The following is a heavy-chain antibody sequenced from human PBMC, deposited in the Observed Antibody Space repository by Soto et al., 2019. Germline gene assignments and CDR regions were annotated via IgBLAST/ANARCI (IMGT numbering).Heavy chain of an antibody. V-gene: IGHV1-18*04. D-gene: IGHD3-22*01. J-gene: IGHJ5*02. Sequence: QVHLVQSGAEVKKPGASVKVSCKASGYSFSNYGINWVRQAPGQGLEWMGWISAYNGNTKYAQKLQGRVTVTTDTSTSTAYMELRSLISDDTVVYYCARDGFNIYYYDSSGPRWFDPWGQGTLVTVSS. CDR1: GYSFSNYG. CDR3: ARDGFNIYYYDSSGPRWFDP. CDR2: ISAYNGNT.